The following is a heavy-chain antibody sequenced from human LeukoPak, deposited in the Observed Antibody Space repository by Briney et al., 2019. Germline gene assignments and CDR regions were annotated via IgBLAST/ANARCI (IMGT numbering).Heavy chain of an antibody. D-gene: IGHD5-12*01. CDR2: INQDGSEE. V-gene: IGHV3-7*01. J-gene: IGHJ4*02. CDR3: VRDGGVSGYDLLDY. Sequence: GGSLRLSCAASGFTFSNYWMSWVRQAPGKGLEWVAHINQDGSEEHYMDSVNPGFIISRDNAKNSLSLQMDSLRAEDTAVYYCVRDGGVSGYDLLDYWGQGTLVTVSS. CDR1: GFTFSNYW.